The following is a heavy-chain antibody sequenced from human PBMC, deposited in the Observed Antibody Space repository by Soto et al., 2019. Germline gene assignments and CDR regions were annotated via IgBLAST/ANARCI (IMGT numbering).Heavy chain of an antibody. V-gene: IGHV3-30-3*01. CDR3: ARVGYSSGDAYYYYGMDV. Sequence: QVQLVESGGGVVQPGRSLRLSCAASGFTFSSYAMHWVRQAPGKGLEWVAVISYDGSNKYYADSVKGRFTISRDNSKNTLYLQMNSLRAEDTAVYYCARVGYSSGDAYYYYGMDVWGQGTTVTVSS. CDR1: GFTFSSYA. J-gene: IGHJ6*02. CDR2: ISYDGSNK. D-gene: IGHD6-19*01.